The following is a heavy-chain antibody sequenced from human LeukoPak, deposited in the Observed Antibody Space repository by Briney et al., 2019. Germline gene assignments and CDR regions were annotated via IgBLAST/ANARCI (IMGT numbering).Heavy chain of an antibody. Sequence: SETLSLTCTVSGGSINSIYWSCHRPPPGKAVVWFVYLYYSGSTNYNPYLKSRVTISVETYKNQFSLKLSSVTAADTAVYYCARDNFDSVPWLGYGMDVWGEGTTVTDSS. J-gene: IGHJ6*04. D-gene: IGHD3-22*01. CDR3: ARDNFDSVPWLGYGMDV. V-gene: IGHV4-59*01. CDR1: GGSINSIY. CDR2: LYYSGST.